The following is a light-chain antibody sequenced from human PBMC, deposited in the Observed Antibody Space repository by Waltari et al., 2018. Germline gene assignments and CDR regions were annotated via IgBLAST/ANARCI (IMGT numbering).Light chain of an antibody. V-gene: IGKV4-1*01. CDR2: WAS. J-gene: IGKJ4*01. CDR1: ESVLYSSNNKNH. CDR3: QQYYSTPLT. Sequence: DIVMTQSPESLAVSLGERATINCKSGESVLYSSNNKNHLAWYQQKPGQPPKLLLYWASTRKSGVPDRFSGSGSETDFTLTVTSLQAEDAAVYYCQQYYSTPLTFGGGTRVEI.